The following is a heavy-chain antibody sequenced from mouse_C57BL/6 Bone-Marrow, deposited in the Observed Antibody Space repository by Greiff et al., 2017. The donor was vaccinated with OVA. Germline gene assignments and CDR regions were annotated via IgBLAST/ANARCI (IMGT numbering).Heavy chain of an antibody. Sequence: LQESGPELVKPGASVKMSCKASGYTFTDYNMHWVKQSHGKSLEWIGYINPNNGGTSYNQKFKGKATLTVNKSSSTAYMELRSLTSEDSAVYYCARRTNWDPDYWGQGTTLTVSS. CDR2: INPNNGGT. CDR3: ARRTNWDPDY. V-gene: IGHV1-22*01. J-gene: IGHJ2*01. D-gene: IGHD4-1*01. CDR1: GYTFTDYN.